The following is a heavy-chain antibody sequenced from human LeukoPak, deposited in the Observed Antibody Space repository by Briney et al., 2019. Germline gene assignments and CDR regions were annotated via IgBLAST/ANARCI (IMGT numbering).Heavy chain of an antibody. D-gene: IGHD3-22*01. CDR1: GFTFNNYA. CDR3: AKDSNYYGSSGPFDY. V-gene: IGHV3-23*01. CDR2: ISGSGSST. J-gene: IGHJ4*02. Sequence: PGGSLRLSCAASGFTFNNYAMSWVRQAPGKGLEWVSGISGSGSSTYYADSVRGRFTISRDNSKNTLFLQVNSLRAEDAAIYYCAKDSNYYGSSGPFDYWGQGTRVTVSS.